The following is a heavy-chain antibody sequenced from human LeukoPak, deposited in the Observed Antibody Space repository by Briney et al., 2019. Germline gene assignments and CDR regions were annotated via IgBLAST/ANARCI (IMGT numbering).Heavy chain of an antibody. V-gene: IGHV4-59*01. J-gene: IGHJ4*02. Sequence: PSETLSLTCTVSGGSISSYYWSWIRQPPGKGLEWIGYIYYSGSTNYNPFLKSRVTISVDTSKNQFSLKLSSVTAADTAVYYCARAIAVAGITYYFDYWGQGTLVTVSS. CDR2: IYYSGST. CDR1: GGSISSYY. D-gene: IGHD6-19*01. CDR3: ARAIAVAGITYYFDY.